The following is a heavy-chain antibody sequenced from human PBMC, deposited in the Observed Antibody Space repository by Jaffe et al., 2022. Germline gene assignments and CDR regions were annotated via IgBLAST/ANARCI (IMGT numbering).Heavy chain of an antibody. V-gene: IGHV3-49*03. CDR2: IRSKAYGGTT. J-gene: IGHJ4*02. Sequence: EVQLVESGGGLVQPGRSLRLSCTASGFTFGDYAMSWFRQAPGKGLEWVGFIRSKAYGGTTEYAASVKGRFTISRDDSKSIAYLQMNSLKTEDTAVYYCTRDLEYSSSWAENYFDYWGQGTLVTVSS. CDR3: TRDLEYSSSWAENYFDY. D-gene: IGHD6-13*01. CDR1: GFTFGDYA.